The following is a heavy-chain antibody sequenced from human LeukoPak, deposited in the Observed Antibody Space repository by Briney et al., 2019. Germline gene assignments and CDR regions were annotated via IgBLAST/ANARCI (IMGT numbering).Heavy chain of an antibody. Sequence: SGGSLRLSCTASGFTFSGYSMNWIRQAPGKGLEWVSSFGTRSTSTYHAGSVKGRFAISRDNAKNSLYLQMNSLRAEDTALYYCAREVSEGFDFWGQGTLVTVSS. CDR3: AREVSEGFDF. V-gene: IGHV3-21*01. J-gene: IGHJ4*02. D-gene: IGHD3-22*01. CDR1: GFTFSGYS. CDR2: FGTRSTST.